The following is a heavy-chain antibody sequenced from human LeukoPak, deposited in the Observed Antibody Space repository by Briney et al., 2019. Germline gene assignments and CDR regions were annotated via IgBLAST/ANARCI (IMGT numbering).Heavy chain of an antibody. D-gene: IGHD6-19*01. V-gene: IGHV3-48*03. CDR3: AKDHLPGIVVADRDY. CDR1: GFTFSSYE. Sequence: GTLRLSCAASGFTFSSYEMNWVRQAPGKGLEWVSYISSSGSTIYYADSVKGRFTISRDNSKNTLYLQINSLRAEDTAVYYCAKDHLPGIVVADRDYWGQGTLVTVSS. J-gene: IGHJ4*02. CDR2: ISSSGSTI.